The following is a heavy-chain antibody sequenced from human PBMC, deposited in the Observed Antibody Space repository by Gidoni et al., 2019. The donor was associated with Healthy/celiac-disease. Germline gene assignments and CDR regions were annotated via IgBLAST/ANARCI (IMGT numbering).Heavy chain of an antibody. V-gene: IGHV2-26*01. Sequence: QVTLKESGPVLVKPTETLPLPCTVSGFSPSNARLGVSWIRQPPGKALAWLAHIFSNDEKSYSTSLKSRLTIAKDTTKSQVVLTITNMDPVDTATYYCARIPTDDVDYDLWSSPYYFDYWGQGTLVTVSS. J-gene: IGHJ4*02. CDR1: GFSPSNARLG. CDR3: ARIPTDDVDYDLWSSPYYFDY. D-gene: IGHD3-3*01. CDR2: IFSNDEK.